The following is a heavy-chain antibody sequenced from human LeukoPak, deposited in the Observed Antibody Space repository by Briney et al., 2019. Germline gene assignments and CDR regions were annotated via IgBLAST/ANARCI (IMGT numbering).Heavy chain of an antibody. J-gene: IGHJ4*02. D-gene: IGHD3-22*01. Sequence: GASVKVSYKASGYTFTGYYMHWVRQAPGQGLEWMGWINPNSGGTNYAQKFQGRVTMTRDTSISTAYMELSRLRSDDTAVYYCASTSVYYYDSSGYFYWGQGTLVTVSS. CDR3: ASTSVYYYDSSGYFY. V-gene: IGHV1-2*02. CDR2: INPNSGGT. CDR1: GYTFTGYY.